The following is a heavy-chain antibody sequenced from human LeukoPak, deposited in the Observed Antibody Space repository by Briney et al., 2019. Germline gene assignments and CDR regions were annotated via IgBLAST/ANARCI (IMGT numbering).Heavy chain of an antibody. Sequence: PSETLSLTCTVSGGSISTYYWTWIRQPPGRGREWIGYIYYSGITNYNPSLKSRVTMSVDTSRNQFSLRLNSVTAADTAVYYCARRLAVTGRYYFDYWGQGSLVTVSS. CDR1: GGSISTYY. CDR3: ARRLAVTGRYYFDY. V-gene: IGHV4-59*01. CDR2: IYYSGIT. J-gene: IGHJ4*02. D-gene: IGHD4-11*01.